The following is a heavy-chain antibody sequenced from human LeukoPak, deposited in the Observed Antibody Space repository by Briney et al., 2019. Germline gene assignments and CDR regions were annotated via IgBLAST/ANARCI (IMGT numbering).Heavy chain of an antibody. CDR3: AKDLVRDCSGGSCYGIDY. J-gene: IGHJ4*02. D-gene: IGHD2-15*01. CDR1: GFTFSSYG. CDR2: ISYDGSNK. V-gene: IGHV3-30*18. Sequence: GRSLRLSCAASGFTFSSYGMHWVRQAPGKGLEWVAVISYDGSNKYYADPVKGRFTISRDNSKNTLYLQMNSLRAEDTAVYYCAKDLVRDCSGGSCYGIDYWGQGTLVTVSS.